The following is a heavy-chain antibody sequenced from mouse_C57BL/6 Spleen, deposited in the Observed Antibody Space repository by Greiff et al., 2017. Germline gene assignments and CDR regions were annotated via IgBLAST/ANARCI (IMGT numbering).Heavy chain of an antibody. Sequence: VQLQQSGAELVRPGASVTLSCKASGYTFTDYEMHWVKQTPVHGLEWIGAIDPETGGPAYNQKFKGKAILTADKSSSTAYMELRSLTSEDSAVYYCTRYGKEDFDVWGTGTTVTVSS. V-gene: IGHV1-15*01. CDR3: TRYGKEDFDV. CDR2: IDPETGGP. CDR1: GYTFTDYE. D-gene: IGHD1-1*02. J-gene: IGHJ1*03.